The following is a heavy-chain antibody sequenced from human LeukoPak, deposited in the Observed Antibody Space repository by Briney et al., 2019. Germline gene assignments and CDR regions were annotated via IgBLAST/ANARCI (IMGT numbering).Heavy chain of an antibody. J-gene: IGHJ4*02. Sequence: GGSLRLSCAASGFTFSSYAMSWVRQAPGEGLEWVSAVSGSGGDTYYADSVKGRFTISRDNSMNTLYLQMNSLRAEDTAVYYCAKQDGAMVRGVYPLDYWGQGTLVTVSS. CDR3: AKQDGAMVRGVYPLDY. V-gene: IGHV3-23*01. CDR1: GFTFSSYA. CDR2: VSGSGGDT. D-gene: IGHD3-10*01.